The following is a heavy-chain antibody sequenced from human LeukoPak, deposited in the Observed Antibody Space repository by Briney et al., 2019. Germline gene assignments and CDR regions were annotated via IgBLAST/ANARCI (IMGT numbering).Heavy chain of an antibody. CDR2: ISYDGSNK. V-gene: IGHV3-30*18. Sequence: GGSLRLSCAASGFTFSSYGMHWVRQAPGKGLEWVAVISYDGSNKYHADSVKGRFTISRDNSKNTLYLQMNSLRAEDTAVYYCAKTGIAAGYYFDYWGQGTLVTVSS. CDR1: GFTFSSYG. J-gene: IGHJ4*02. D-gene: IGHD6-13*01. CDR3: AKTGIAAGYYFDY.